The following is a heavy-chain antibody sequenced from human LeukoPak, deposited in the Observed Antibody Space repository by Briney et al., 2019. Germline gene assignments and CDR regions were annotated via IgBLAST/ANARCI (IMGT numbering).Heavy chain of an antibody. V-gene: IGHV1-69*04. CDR2: IIPILGIA. CDR1: GGTFSSYT. J-gene: IGHJ5*02. Sequence: SVKVPCKASGGTFSSYTISWVRQAPGQGLEWMGRIIPILGIANYAQKFQGRVTITADKSTSTAYMELSSLRSEDTAVYYCARDQGVITPLTARGWFDPWGQGTLVTVSS. CDR3: ARDQGVITPLTARGWFDP. D-gene: IGHD2-21*01.